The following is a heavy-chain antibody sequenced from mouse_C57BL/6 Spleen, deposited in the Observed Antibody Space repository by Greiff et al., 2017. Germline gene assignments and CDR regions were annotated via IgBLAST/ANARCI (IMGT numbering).Heavy chain of an antibody. J-gene: IGHJ2*01. CDR3: TRDYYFDY. Sequence: QVQLQQSGAELVRPGASVTLSCKASGYTFTDYEMHWVKQTPVHGLEWIGAIDPETGGTAYNQKFKGKALLTADKSSSTAYMELRSLTSEDSAVYYCTRDYYFDYWGQGTTLTVSS. CDR2: IDPETGGT. V-gene: IGHV1-15*01. CDR1: GYTFTDYE.